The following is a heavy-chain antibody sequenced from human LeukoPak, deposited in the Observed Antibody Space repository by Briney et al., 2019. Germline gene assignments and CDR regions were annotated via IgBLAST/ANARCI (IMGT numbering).Heavy chain of an antibody. CDR3: ARSPRSGSYEWFDP. V-gene: IGHV1-2*02. CDR1: GYTFTDYY. J-gene: IGHJ5*02. Sequence: ASVKVSCKASGYTFTDYYIHWVRQAPGQGLEWMGWINPNSGGTNSAQKFHGRVTMTRDTSISTAFMELSRLRSDDTAVYYCARSPRSGSYEWFDPWGQGTLVTVSS. CDR2: INPNSGGT. D-gene: IGHD3-10*01.